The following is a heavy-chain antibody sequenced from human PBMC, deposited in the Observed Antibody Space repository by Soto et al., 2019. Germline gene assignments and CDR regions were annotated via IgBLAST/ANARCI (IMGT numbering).Heavy chain of an antibody. V-gene: IGHV3-30-3*01. D-gene: IGHD6-13*01. Sequence: QVQLVESGGGVVQPGRSLRLSCAASGFTFSSYAMHWVRQAPGKGLEWVAVISYDGSNKYYADSVKGRFTISRDNSKNTLYLQMNSLRAEDTAVYYCARDHGWYSSSWYYFDYWGQGTLVTVSS. CDR2: ISYDGSNK. CDR3: ARDHGWYSSSWYYFDY. J-gene: IGHJ4*02. CDR1: GFTFSSYA.